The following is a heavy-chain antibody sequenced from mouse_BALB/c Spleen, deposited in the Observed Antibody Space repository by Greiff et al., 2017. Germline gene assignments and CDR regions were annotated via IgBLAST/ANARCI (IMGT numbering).Heavy chain of an antibody. V-gene: IGHV3-8*02. CDR2: ISYSGST. Sequence: EVQRVESGPSLVKPSQTLSLTCSVTGDSVTSGYWNWIRKFPGNKLEYMGYISYSGSTYYNPSLKSRISITRDTSKNQYYLQLNSVTTEDTATYYCARNYRYHYAMDYWGQGTSVTVSS. D-gene: IGHD2-14*01. CDR1: GDSVTSGY. J-gene: IGHJ4*01. CDR3: ARNYRYHYAMDY.